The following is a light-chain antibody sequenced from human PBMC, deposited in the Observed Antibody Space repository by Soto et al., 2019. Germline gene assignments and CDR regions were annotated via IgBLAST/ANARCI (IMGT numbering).Light chain of an antibody. CDR1: QSVFYNSKNKNF. Sequence: DIVMTQSPDSLAVSLGERATINCKSSQSVFYNSKNKNFLAWYQQKPGQSPKLLIYWASTRESGVPDRFSGSGSGTDFTLTISSLQAEDVAVYYCQQYHSLPLTFGGGTRVEI. CDR2: WAS. V-gene: IGKV4-1*01. J-gene: IGKJ4*01. CDR3: QQYHSLPLT.